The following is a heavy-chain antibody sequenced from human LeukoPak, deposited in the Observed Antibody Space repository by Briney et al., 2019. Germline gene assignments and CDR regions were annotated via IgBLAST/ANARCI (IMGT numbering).Heavy chain of an antibody. CDR1: GGSFSGYY. J-gene: IGHJ4*02. CDR3: ARGVTPFDY. D-gene: IGHD2-21*02. CDR2: INHSGST. V-gene: IGHV4-34*01. Sequence: SETLSLTCAVYGGSFSGYYWSWIRQPPGKGLEWIGEINHSGSTNYNPSLKSRVTISVDTSKNQFSLKLSSVTAADTAVYYRARGVTPFDYWGQGTLVTVSS.